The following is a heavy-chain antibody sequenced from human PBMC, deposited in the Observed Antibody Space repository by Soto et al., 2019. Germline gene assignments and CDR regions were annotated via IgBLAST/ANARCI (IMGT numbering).Heavy chain of an antibody. Sequence: ASVKVSCKASGYTFTDYFIHWVRQAPGQGLEWMGWINPDNGGTVYAQKFQGRITMARDTPVSTVHMELSGLRSGGTAVYYCTRSTQYSASLEFDFWGQGTLVTVSS. CDR3: TRSTQYSASLEFDF. CDR2: INPDNGGT. J-gene: IGHJ5*01. CDR1: GYTFTDYF. D-gene: IGHD5-12*01. V-gene: IGHV1-2*02.